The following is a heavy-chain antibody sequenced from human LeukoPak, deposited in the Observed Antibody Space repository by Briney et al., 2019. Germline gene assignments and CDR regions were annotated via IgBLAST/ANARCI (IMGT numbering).Heavy chain of an antibody. J-gene: IGHJ4*02. D-gene: IGHD2-2*02. CDR3: AKYEVGRYCSSTNCYSRFDY. Sequence: GGSLRLPCAASGFTFSNYAMHWVRQAPGKGLEWVAVMSFAGNGEFYANSVKGRFTISRDNSKNTLYLQMNSLRPEDTAMYYCAKYEVGRYCSSTNCYSRFDYWGQGTLVTVSS. CDR2: MSFAGNGE. V-gene: IGHV3-30*18. CDR1: GFTFSNYA.